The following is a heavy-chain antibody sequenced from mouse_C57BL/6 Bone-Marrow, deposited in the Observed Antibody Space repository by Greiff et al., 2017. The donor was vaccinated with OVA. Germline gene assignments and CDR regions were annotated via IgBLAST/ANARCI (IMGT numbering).Heavy chain of an antibody. CDR1: GFSLTSYG. D-gene: IGHD1-1*01. V-gene: IGHV2-6*03. J-gene: IGHJ4*01. CDR2: IWSDGST. Sequence: VQLKESGPGLVAPSQRLSITCTVSGFSLTSYGVHWVRQPPGKGLEWLVVIWSDGSTTYNSALKSRLSISKDNSKSQVFLKMTSLQPDDTAMYYCARYDYAGGYTMDYWGQGTSVTVSS. CDR3: ARYDYAGGYTMDY.